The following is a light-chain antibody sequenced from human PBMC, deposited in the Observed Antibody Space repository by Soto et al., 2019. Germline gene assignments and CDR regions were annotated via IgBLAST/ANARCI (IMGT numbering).Light chain of an antibody. J-gene: IGKJ1*01. Sequence: DLQMTQSPSSLSASVGDRVAITCRASQNIGSYVNWYQQKPGMAPKLLISDASNLQSGAPSRFSGTVSGTQFTLTIRSLQPGDFAIYFCQQSYSTPWTFGQGTRV. CDR2: DAS. CDR3: QQSYSTPWT. V-gene: IGKV1-39*01. CDR1: QNIGSY.